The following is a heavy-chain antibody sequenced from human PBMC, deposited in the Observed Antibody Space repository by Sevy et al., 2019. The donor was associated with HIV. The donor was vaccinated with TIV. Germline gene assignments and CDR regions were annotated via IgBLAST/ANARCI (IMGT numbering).Heavy chain of an antibody. CDR1: GLTFSSYA. J-gene: IGHJ3*02. V-gene: IGHV3-30-3*01. Sequence: GGSLRLSCAASGLTFSSYAMHWVRQAPGKGLEWVALISYDGSNKYYADSVKGRFTISRDNSKNTLYLQMNSLRAEDTAVYYCARQSFSITIFSNAFDIWGQWTMVTVSS. CDR2: ISYDGSNK. D-gene: IGHD3-9*01. CDR3: ARQSFSITIFSNAFDI.